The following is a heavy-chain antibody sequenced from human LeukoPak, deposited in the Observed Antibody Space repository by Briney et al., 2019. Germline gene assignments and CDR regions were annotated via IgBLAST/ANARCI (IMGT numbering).Heavy chain of an antibody. Sequence: GGSLRLSCAASGFTFSSYAMGWVRQAPGKGLEWVSAISGSGGSTYYADSVKGRFTISRDNSKNTLYLQMNSLRAEDTAVYYCAKDLTLLGWFDPWGQGTLVTVSS. CDR3: AKDLTLLGWFDP. D-gene: IGHD3-16*01. CDR1: GFTFSSYA. J-gene: IGHJ5*02. CDR2: ISGSGGST. V-gene: IGHV3-23*01.